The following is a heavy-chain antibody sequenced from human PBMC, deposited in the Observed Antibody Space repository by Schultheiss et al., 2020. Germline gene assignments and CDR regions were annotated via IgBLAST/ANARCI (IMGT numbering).Heavy chain of an antibody. J-gene: IGHJ5*02. CDR2: LSGSGGST. V-gene: IGHV3-23*01. Sequence: GESLKISCAASGFTFSSYAMSWVRQAPGKGLEWVSALSGSGGSTYYADSVKGRFTISRDNSKNTLYLQMNSLRAEDTAVYYCASLRPTVTIKGFDPWGQGTLVTVSS. CDR3: ASLRPTVTIKGFDP. CDR1: GFTFSSYA. D-gene: IGHD4-17*01.